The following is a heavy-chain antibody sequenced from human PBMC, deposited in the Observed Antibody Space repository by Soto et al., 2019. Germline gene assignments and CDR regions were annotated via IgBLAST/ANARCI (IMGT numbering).Heavy chain of an antibody. V-gene: IGHV3-33*01. CDR2: IWYDGSNK. D-gene: IGHD1-26*01. CDR1: GFTFSSYG. Sequence: QVQLVESGGGVVQPGRSLRLSCAASGFTFSSYGMHWVRQAPGKGLEWVAVIWYDGSNKYYADSVKGRFTISRDNSKNTLYVQMNSLRAEDTAVYYCARDASGPLDYWGQGTLVTVSS. J-gene: IGHJ4*02. CDR3: ARDASGPLDY.